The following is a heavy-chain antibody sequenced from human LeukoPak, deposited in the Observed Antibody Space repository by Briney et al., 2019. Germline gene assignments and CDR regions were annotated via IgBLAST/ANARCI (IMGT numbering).Heavy chain of an antibody. V-gene: IGHV3-30*04. CDR3: ARGGSRYYGSENYYYYMDV. CDR2: ISYDGTNK. D-gene: IGHD3-10*01. Sequence: GGSLRLSCAASGFTFSSYAMHWVRQAPGKGLEWVAFISYDGTNKYYADSVKGRFTISRDNSKNTLYLQMNSLRAEDTAVYYCARGGSRYYGSENYYYYMDVWGKGTTVTVSS. J-gene: IGHJ6*03. CDR1: GFTFSSYA.